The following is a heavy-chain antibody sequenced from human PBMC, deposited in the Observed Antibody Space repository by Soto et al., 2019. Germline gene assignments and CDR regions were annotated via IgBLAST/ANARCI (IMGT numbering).Heavy chain of an antibody. J-gene: IGHJ6*02. Sequence: QVQLVQSGAEVKKPGASVKVSCKASGYTFTSYAMHWVRQSPGQRHEWMGLINAGNGNTKNSQKYPSRVHVTRDTSANTVYMELNSLRSDDKAVYYCARGGYYDILHGNYYYGIDVWGQGTTVTVSS. CDR1: GYTFTSYA. D-gene: IGHD3-9*01. V-gene: IGHV1-3*01. CDR2: INAGNGNT. CDR3: ARGGYYDILHGNYYYGIDV.